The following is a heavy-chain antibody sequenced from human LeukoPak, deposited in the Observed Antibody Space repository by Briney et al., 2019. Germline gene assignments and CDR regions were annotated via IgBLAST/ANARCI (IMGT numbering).Heavy chain of an antibody. CDR3: ARGHYGSGSYKAYFDY. D-gene: IGHD3-10*01. V-gene: IGHV4-4*07. CDR2: VYSSGAT. J-gene: IGHJ4*01. Sequence: PSDTLSLTCTVSDASVTSYSWSWLRRPAGEGLEGIGLVYSSGATKYNPSLKSRVTISADTSKNQFSLKLPSVTAADTAVYYGARGHYGSGSYKAYFDYWGHGIQVTVSS. CDR1: DASVTSYS.